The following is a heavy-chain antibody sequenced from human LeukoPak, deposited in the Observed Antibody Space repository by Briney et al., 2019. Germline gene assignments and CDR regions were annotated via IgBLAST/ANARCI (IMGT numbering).Heavy chain of an antibody. CDR1: EFTFSSYG. V-gene: IGHV3-30*18. D-gene: IGHD4-17*01. Sequence: PGGSLRLSCAASEFTFSSYGMHWVRQAPGKGLEWVAVISYDGSNKYYADSVKGRFTISRDNPKNTLYLQMNSLRAEDTAVYYCGKESSPGLRAVGYWGQGTLVTVSS. J-gene: IGHJ4*02. CDR2: ISYDGSNK. CDR3: GKESSPGLRAVGY.